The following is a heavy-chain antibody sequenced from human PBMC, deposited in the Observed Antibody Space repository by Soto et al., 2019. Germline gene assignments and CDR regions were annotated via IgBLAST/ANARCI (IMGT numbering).Heavy chain of an antibody. CDR2: INHSGST. V-gene: IGHV4-34*01. Sequence: QVQLQQWGAGLLKPSETLSLTCAVYGGSFSGYYWSWIRQPPGKGLEWIGEINHSGSTNYNPSLKSRVTISVDTSKNQFSLKRSSVTAADTAVYYCARGRYDFWSGPNWYFDLWGRGTLVTVSS. CDR1: GGSFSGYY. CDR3: ARGRYDFWSGPNWYFDL. D-gene: IGHD3-3*01. J-gene: IGHJ2*01.